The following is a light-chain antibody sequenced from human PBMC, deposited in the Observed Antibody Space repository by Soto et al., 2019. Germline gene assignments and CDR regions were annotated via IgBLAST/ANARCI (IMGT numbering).Light chain of an antibody. Sequence: QSALTQPRSVSGSPGQSVTITCTGASSDVGDYNYVSWYQQYPGKAPKLIIYDVSKWPSGVPDRFSGSKSGNTASLTISGLQADDDADYYCCSYAGSKTSVIFGGGTKLTVL. V-gene: IGLV2-11*01. CDR1: SSDVGDYNY. CDR2: DVS. CDR3: CSYAGSKTSVI. J-gene: IGLJ2*01.